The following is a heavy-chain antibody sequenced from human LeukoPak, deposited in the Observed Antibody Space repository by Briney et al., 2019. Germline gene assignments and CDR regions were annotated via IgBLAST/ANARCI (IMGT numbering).Heavy chain of an antibody. V-gene: IGHV4-39*07. CDR2: IYYSGST. CDR3: ASLTYYDFWSGYYIWFDP. CDR1: GGSISSSSYY. D-gene: IGHD3-3*01. Sequence: PSETLSLTCTVSGGSISSSSYYWGWIRQPPGKGLEWIGSIYYSGSTYYNPSLKSRVTISVDTSKNQFSLKLSSVTAADTAVYYCASLTYYDFWSGYYIWFDPWGQGTLVTASS. J-gene: IGHJ5*02.